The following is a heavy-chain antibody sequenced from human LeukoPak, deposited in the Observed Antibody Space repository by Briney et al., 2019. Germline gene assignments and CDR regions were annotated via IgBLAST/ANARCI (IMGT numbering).Heavy chain of an antibody. D-gene: IGHD4-17*01. J-gene: IGHJ4*02. Sequence: QPGGSLRLSCAASGFTFSSYGMHWVRPAPGKGLEWVAVISYDGSNKYYADSVKGRFTISRDNSRNTLYLQMNSLRAEDTAVYYCAKSEWLRPTWTTVTTGAFDYWGQGTLVTVSS. V-gene: IGHV3-30*18. CDR3: AKSEWLRPTWTTVTTGAFDY. CDR2: ISYDGSNK. CDR1: GFTFSSYG.